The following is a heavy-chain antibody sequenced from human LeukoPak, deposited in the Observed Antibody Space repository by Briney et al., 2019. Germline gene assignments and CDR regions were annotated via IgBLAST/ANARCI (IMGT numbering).Heavy chain of an antibody. D-gene: IGHD4-17*01. CDR2: INPNSGNT. V-gene: IGHV1-8*01. J-gene: IGHJ4*02. CDR3: ARDPTPVTAGISPEGIDY. CDR1: GYTFTSYD. Sequence: ASVKVSCKASGYTFTSYDINWVRQATGQGLEWMGWINPNSGNTGYAQKFQGRVTMTRNTSISTAYMELSSLRSEDTAVYYCARDPTPVTAGISPEGIDYWGQGTLVTVSS.